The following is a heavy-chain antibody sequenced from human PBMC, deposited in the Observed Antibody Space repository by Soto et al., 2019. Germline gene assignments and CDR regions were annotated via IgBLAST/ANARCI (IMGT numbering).Heavy chain of an antibody. V-gene: IGHV1-18*04. Sequence: ASVKVSCKASGYTFTSYGISWVRQAPGQGLEWVGWISAYNGNTNYAQKLQGRVTMTTDTSTSTAYMELRSLRSDDTAVYYCARGDCSSTSCYALGMDVWGQGTTVTVSS. J-gene: IGHJ6*02. CDR3: ARGDCSSTSCYALGMDV. CDR2: ISAYNGNT. D-gene: IGHD2-2*01. CDR1: GYTFTSYG.